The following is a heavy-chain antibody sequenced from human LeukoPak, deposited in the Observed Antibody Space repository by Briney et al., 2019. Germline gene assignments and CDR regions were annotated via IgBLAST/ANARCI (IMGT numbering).Heavy chain of an antibody. J-gene: IGHJ6*02. D-gene: IGHD3-9*01. CDR1: GYTFTSYG. Sequence: ASVKVSCKASGYTFTSYGISWVRQAPGQGLEWMGWISTYNGDTNYAQKLQGRVTMTTDTSTNTAYMELRSLRSDDTAVYYCARSSKLRYFDSVNYYYYYGMDVWGQGTTVTVSS. CDR3: ARSSKLRYFDSVNYYYYYGMDV. V-gene: IGHV1-18*01. CDR2: ISTYNGDT.